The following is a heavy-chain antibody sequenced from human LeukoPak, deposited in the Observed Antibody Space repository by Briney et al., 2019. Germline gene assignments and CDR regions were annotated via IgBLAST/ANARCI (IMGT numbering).Heavy chain of an antibody. CDR1: GGSISSYY. V-gene: IGHV4-59*01. CDR3: ARVGYGSGSYRFDP. Sequence: SETLSLTCTVSGGSISSYYWSWIRQPPGKGLEWIGYIYYSGSTNYNPSLKSRVTISVDTSKNQFSLELSSVTAADTAVYYCARVGYGSGSYRFDPWGQGTLVTVSS. CDR2: IYYSGST. J-gene: IGHJ5*02. D-gene: IGHD3-10*01.